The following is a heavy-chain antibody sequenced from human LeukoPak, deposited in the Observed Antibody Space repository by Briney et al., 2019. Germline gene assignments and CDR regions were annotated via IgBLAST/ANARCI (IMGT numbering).Heavy chain of an antibody. D-gene: IGHD3-10*01. CDR3: AREGGYYGSGSYLYNWFDP. J-gene: IGHJ5*02. V-gene: IGHV1-2*02. CDR1: GYTFTGYY. Sequence: ASVKVSCKASGYTFTGYYMHWVRQAPGQGLEWMGWINPNSGGTNYAQKFQGRVTMTRDTSISTAYMELSRLRSDDTAVYYCAREGGYYGSGSYLYNWFDPWGQGTLVTVSS. CDR2: INPNSGGT.